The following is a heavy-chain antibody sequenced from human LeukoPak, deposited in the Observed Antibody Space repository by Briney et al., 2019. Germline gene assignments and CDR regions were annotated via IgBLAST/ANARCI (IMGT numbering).Heavy chain of an antibody. D-gene: IGHD2-8*01. CDR3: ARASYCSKTTCHNLSWFGP. V-gene: IGHV4-34*01. J-gene: IGHJ5*02. CDR2: INHSGST. Sequence: PSETLSLTCAVSTDSFSSHYWSWVRQPPGKGLEWIGKINHSGSTTYNPSLKSRVTISVDTSKNQFSLKLSSVTAADTAVYYCARASYCSKTTCHNLSWFGPWGQGTLVTVSS. CDR1: TDSFSSHY.